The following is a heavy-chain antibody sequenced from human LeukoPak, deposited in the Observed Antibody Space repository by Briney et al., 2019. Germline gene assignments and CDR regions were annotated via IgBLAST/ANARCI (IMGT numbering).Heavy chain of an antibody. V-gene: IGHV4-30-4*01. CDR2: IYYSGST. CDR3: ARVSSVIGIVGATAHFDY. D-gene: IGHD1-26*01. CDR1: GGSISSGDYY. J-gene: IGHJ4*02. Sequence: PSETLSLTCTVSGGSISSGDYYWSWIRQPPGKGLEWIGYIYYSGSTYYNPSLKSRVTISVDTSKNQFSLKLSSVTAADTAVYYCARVSSVIGIVGATAHFDYWGQGTLVTVSS.